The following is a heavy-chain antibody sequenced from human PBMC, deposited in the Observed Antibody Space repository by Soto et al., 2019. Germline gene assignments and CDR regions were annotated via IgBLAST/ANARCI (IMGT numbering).Heavy chain of an antibody. CDR1: GGPISSYY. CDR2: IYASGGT. CDR3: ARDRKQNGDYLPDYYYGMDV. J-gene: IGHJ6*02. V-gene: IGHV4-4*07. D-gene: IGHD4-17*01. Sequence: SETLSLTCTVSGGPISSYYWSWIRQPAGKGLEWIGRIYASGGTNYNPSLKSRVTMSADTSKNQLSLRLSSVTAADTAVYYCARDRKQNGDYLPDYYYGMDVWGQGTTVT.